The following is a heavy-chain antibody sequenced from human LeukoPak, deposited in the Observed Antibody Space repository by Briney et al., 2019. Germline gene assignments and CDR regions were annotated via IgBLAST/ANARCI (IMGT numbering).Heavy chain of an antibody. V-gene: IGHV3-21*01. D-gene: IGHD6-19*01. J-gene: IGHJ4*02. CDR3: AKDRGGWPKFFEH. CDR1: GFTFSTYN. CDR2: ITSSSTYI. Sequence: GGSLRLSCAASGFTFSTYNMNWVRQAPGKGLEWVSSITSSSTYIYYADSVKGRFTISRDNSKNTLYLQMNSLRAEDTAVYYCAKDRGGWPKFFEHWGQGILVTVSS.